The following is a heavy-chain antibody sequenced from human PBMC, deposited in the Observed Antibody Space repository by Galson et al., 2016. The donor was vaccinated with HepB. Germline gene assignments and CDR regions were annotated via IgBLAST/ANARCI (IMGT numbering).Heavy chain of an antibody. J-gene: IGHJ6*02. CDR1: GFTFSTYA. CDR2: ISYDGSHK. V-gene: IGHV3-30-3*01. Sequence: SLRLSCAASGFTFSTYAMHWVRQAPGKGLEWVAVISYDGSHKHYRDSVKGRFTISRDNSKNTLYLQMNSLRREETAVYYCARPRRWPQYYYGLDVWGQGTTVTVSS. D-gene: IGHD5-24*01. CDR3: ARPRRWPQYYYGLDV.